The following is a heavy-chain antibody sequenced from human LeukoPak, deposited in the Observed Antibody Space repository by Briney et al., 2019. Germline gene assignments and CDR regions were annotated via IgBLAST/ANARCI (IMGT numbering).Heavy chain of an antibody. J-gene: IGHJ6*03. CDR2: INHSGST. D-gene: IGHD3-10*01. CDR1: GGSFSGYY. Sequence: PSETLSLTCAVYGGSFSGYYWSWIRQPPGKGLEWIGEINHSGSTNYNPSLKSRVTISVDKSKNQFSLKLSPVTAADTAVYYCATGSLPQYYYYYYMDVWGKGTTVTVSS. CDR3: ATGSLPQYYYYYYMDV. V-gene: IGHV4-34*01.